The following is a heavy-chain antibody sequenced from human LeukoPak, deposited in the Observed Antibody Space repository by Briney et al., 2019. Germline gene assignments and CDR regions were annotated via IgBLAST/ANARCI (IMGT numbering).Heavy chain of an antibody. CDR2: IYYSGST. CDR3: AGSSSWYLNWFDP. J-gene: IGHJ5*02. Sequence: SETLSLTCTVSGGSISSYYWSWIRQPPGKGLEWIGSIYYSGSTYYNPSLKSRVTISVDTSKNQFSLKLSSVTAADTAVYYCAGSSSWYLNWFDPWGQGTLVTVSS. V-gene: IGHV4-59*05. D-gene: IGHD6-13*01. CDR1: GGSISSYY.